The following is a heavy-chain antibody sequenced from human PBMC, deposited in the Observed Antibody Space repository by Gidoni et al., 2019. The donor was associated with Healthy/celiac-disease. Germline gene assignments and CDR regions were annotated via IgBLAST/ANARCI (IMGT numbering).Heavy chain of an antibody. J-gene: IGHJ4*02. CDR2: IWYDGSNK. D-gene: IGHD3-22*01. Sequence: QVQLVESGGGVVQPGRSLRLSCAASGFTFSSYGMHWVRQAPGKGLEWVSVIWYDGSNKYYADSVKGRFTISRDNSKNTLYLQMNSLRAEDTAVYYCARDQGAYYYDSSGYYPEGYFDYWGQGTLVTVSS. CDR1: GFTFSSYG. V-gene: IGHV3-33*01. CDR3: ARDQGAYYYDSSGYYPEGYFDY.